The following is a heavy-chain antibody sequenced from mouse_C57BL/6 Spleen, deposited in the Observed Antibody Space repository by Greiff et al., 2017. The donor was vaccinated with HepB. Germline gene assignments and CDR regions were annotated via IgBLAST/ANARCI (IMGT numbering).Heavy chain of an antibody. J-gene: IGHJ3*01. CDR2: IYPGSGNT. D-gene: IGHD2-2*01. V-gene: IGHV1-76*01. CDR3: ARFPYGYDEAWFAY. CDR1: GYTFTDYY. Sequence: QVQLQQSGAELVRPGASVKLSCKASGYTFTDYYINWVKQRPGQGLEWIARIYPGSGNTYYNEKFKGKATLTAEKSSSTAYMQLSSLTSEDSAVYFCARFPYGYDEAWFAYWGQGTLVTVSA.